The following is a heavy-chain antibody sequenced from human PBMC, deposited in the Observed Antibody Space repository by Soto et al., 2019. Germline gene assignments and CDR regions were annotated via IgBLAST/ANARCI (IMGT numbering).Heavy chain of an antibody. J-gene: IGHJ4*02. CDR2: IYYNGNT. V-gene: IGHV4-59*01. Sequence: QVQLQESGPGLVKPSETLSLTCTVSGGSINTYYWNWIRQPPGKGLEWIAYIYYNGNTDSNPSLEGRVTISLDTPKNQLSLELSSVTAADTAVYYCARGYHGYSYANFAYWGQGILVTVSS. D-gene: IGHD5-18*01. CDR3: ARGYHGYSYANFAY. CDR1: GGSINTYY.